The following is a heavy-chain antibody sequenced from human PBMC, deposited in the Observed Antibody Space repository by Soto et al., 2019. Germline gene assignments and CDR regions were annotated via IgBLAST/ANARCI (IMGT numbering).Heavy chain of an antibody. D-gene: IGHD6-25*01. CDR3: ARDSSAANDAFDI. Sequence: SETLSVTCTVSGGCVSSGRYYWSWIRQPPGKGLEWIGYIYYSGSTNYNPSLKSRVTISVDTSKNQFSLKLSSVTAADTAVYYCARDSSAANDAFDIWGQGTMVTVSS. CDR1: GGCVSSGRYY. J-gene: IGHJ3*02. CDR2: IYYSGST. V-gene: IGHV4-61*01.